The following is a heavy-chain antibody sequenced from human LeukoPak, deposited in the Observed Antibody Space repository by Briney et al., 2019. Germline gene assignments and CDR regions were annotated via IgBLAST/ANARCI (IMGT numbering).Heavy chain of an antibody. D-gene: IGHD4-11*01. CDR2: ISGINGNT. CDR3: ARGTVGGKDYFYMDV. J-gene: IGHJ6*03. CDR1: VYTFTIYG. Sequence: ASVNVSCKTSVYTFTIYGINWVRQAPGQGREGRGWISGINGNTNLAQKMQGRVTLTTDSSTRTGYMELRSLRSDDTAVYYCARGTVGGKDYFYMDVWGKGTTVTVSS. V-gene: IGHV1-18*01.